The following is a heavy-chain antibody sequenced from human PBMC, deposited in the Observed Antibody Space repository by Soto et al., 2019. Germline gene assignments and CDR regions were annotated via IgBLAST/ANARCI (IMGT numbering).Heavy chain of an antibody. CDR3: ARDRITMVRGPNYYGMDV. V-gene: IGHV1-46*01. Sequence: ASVKVSCKASGYTFTSYYMHWVRQAPGQGLEWMGIINPSGGSTSYAQKFQGRVTMTRDTSTSTVYMELSSLRSEDTAVYYCARDRITMVRGPNYYGMDVWGQGTTATVSS. CDR2: INPSGGST. D-gene: IGHD3-10*01. J-gene: IGHJ6*02. CDR1: GYTFTSYY.